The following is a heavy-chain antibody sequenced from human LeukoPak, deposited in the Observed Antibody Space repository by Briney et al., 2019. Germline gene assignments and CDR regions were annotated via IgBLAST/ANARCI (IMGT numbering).Heavy chain of an antibody. CDR1: GFTFSSYG. CDR3: AKDIVVVPAAPGY. CDR2: IRYDGSNK. Sequence: PGGSLRLSCAASGFTFSSYGMHWVRQAPGKGLEWVAFIRYDGSNKYYPDSVKGRFTISRDNSKNTLYLQMNSLRDEDTAVYYCAKDIVVVPAAPGYWGQGTLVTVSS. D-gene: IGHD2-2*01. V-gene: IGHV3-30*02. J-gene: IGHJ4*02.